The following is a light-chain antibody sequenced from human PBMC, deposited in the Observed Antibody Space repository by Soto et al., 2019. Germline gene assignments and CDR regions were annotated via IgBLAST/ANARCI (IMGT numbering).Light chain of an antibody. V-gene: IGLV2-14*01. CDR2: EVS. J-gene: IGLJ2*01. CDR3: SSYISSSTFVV. CDR1: SRDVGGYNY. Sequence: QSALTQPGSVSGSPGQSITISCTGTSRDVGGYNYVSWHQQHPGKAPKVIITEVSNRPSGVSNRFSGSKSGNTASLTISGLQAEDEADYYCSSYISSSTFVVFGGGTKLTV.